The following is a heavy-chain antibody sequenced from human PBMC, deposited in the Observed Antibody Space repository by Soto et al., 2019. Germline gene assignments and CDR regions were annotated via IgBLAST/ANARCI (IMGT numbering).Heavy chain of an antibody. CDR2: ISWDGGST. Sequence: PGGSLRLSCAASGFTFDDYTMHWVRQAPGKGLEWVSLISWDGGSTYYADSVKGRFTISRDNSKNSLYLQMNSLRTEDTALYYCAKDRSSYYQTFGERLDFDYWGQGTLVTVSS. J-gene: IGHJ4*02. V-gene: IGHV3-43*01. CDR1: GFTFDDYT. CDR3: AKDRSSYYQTFGERLDFDY. D-gene: IGHD3-10*01.